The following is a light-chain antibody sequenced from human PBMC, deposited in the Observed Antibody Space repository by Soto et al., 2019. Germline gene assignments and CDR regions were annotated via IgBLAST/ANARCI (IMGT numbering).Light chain of an antibody. V-gene: IGKV1-5*03. Sequence: DSQMTQFPSTLSASVGDRVTITCRASQSISPWLAWYQQKPGKAPKILISKVSTLQSGVPPRFSGSGSGTEFTLTISSLQPDDFATYYCQQYERYPMTFGGGTKVEIK. J-gene: IGKJ4*01. CDR2: KVS. CDR1: QSISPW. CDR3: QQYERYPMT.